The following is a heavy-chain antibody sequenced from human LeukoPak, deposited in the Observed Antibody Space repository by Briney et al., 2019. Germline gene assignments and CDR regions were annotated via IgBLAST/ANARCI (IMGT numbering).Heavy chain of an antibody. CDR2: IRGLGISA. J-gene: IGHJ4*02. D-gene: IGHD6-13*01. CDR1: GLTFSTYA. Sequence: PGGSLRLSCAASGLTFSTYAMTWVRQAPGKGLEWVSTIRGLGISAYYADSVKGRFTISRDNFKNTLYLQMNSLRAEDTAVYYCAKSVLYSNSWYYFDYWGQGTLVTVSS. V-gene: IGHV3-23*01. CDR3: AKSVLYSNSWYYFDY.